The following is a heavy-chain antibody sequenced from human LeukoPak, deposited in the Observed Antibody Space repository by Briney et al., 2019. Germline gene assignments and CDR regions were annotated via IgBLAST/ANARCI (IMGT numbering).Heavy chain of an antibody. D-gene: IGHD1-14*01. CDR3: AREYDRGSNDH. V-gene: IGHV4-4*07. Sequence: SETLSLTCTVSGDSMSNFCWLWIRQSAGKGLEWIGRIYTSGSTNYNPSLESRVTMSIDTTNNQFSLKLNSVTAADTAIYYCAREYDRGSNDHWGQGTLVTVSS. J-gene: IGHJ4*02. CDR2: IYTSGST. CDR1: GDSMSNFC.